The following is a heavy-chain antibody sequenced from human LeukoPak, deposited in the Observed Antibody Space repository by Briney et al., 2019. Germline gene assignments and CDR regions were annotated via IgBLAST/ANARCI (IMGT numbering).Heavy chain of an antibody. D-gene: IGHD1-26*01. V-gene: IGHV3-64*01. J-gene: IGHJ4*02. CDR3: ARGSSGSYYLGLTYYFDY. CDR2: ISSNGGST. CDR1: GFTFSSYA. Sequence: PGGSLRLSCAASGFTFSSYAMHWVRQAPGKGLEYVSAISSNGGSTYYANSVKGRFTISRDNSKNTLYLQMGSLRAEDMAVYYCARGSSGSYYLGLTYYFDYWGQGTLVTVSS.